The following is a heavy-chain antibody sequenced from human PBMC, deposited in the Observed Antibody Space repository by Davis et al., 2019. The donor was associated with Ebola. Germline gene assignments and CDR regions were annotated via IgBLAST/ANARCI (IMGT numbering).Heavy chain of an antibody. CDR1: GFTSSDYY. D-gene: IGHD3-3*01. CDR3: TTEDDFWSGYYYFDY. CDR2: IKSKTDGGTT. V-gene: IGHV3-15*01. J-gene: IGHJ4*02. Sequence: AASLRLSCAASGFTSSDYYMSWIRQAPGKGLEWVGRIKSKTDGGTTDYAAPVKGRFTISRDDSKNTLYLQMNSLKTEDTAVYYCTTEDDFWSGYYYFDYWGQGTLVTVSS.